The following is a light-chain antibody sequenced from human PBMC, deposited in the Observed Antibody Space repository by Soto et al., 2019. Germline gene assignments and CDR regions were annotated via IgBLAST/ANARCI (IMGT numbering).Light chain of an antibody. V-gene: IGKV3-11*01. CDR1: QSVSSY. CDR3: HQGSNWPLT. Sequence: IVLTQSAATLSLSPGQRATLSCRASQSVSSYLAWYQQKPGQAPRLLIYDASNRATGIPARFSGSGSGTDFNLTISSLEPEDFAVYFCHQGSNWPLTFGGGTKVDIK. CDR2: DAS. J-gene: IGKJ4*01.